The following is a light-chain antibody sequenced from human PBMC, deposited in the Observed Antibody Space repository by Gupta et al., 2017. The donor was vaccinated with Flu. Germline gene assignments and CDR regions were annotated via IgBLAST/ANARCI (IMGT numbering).Light chain of an antibody. V-gene: IGLV3-21*02. CDR1: NIGSKS. CDR3: QVWDSSSDHVV. CDR2: DDS. J-gene: IGLJ2*01. Sequence: SYVLTQPPSVFMAPGPPARLTCGGNNIGSKSVHWYQQKPGQAPVLVVYDDSDRPSGIPERFSGSNSGNTATLTISRVEAGDEADYYCQVWDSSSDHVVFGGGTKLTVL.